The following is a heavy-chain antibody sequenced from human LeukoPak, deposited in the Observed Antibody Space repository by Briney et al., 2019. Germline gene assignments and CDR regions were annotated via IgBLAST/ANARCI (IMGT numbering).Heavy chain of an antibody. V-gene: IGHV1-8*01. CDR3: ARRNKDDDNFRLVDY. CDR1: GYTFTSYD. CDR2: MNPNSAST. Sequence: ASVNVSCKSSGYTFTSYDINWVRPATGQGLEGVGWMNPNSASTGYAQKFQGRVTMTRNTSISTAYMELSSLTSEDTAAYYCARRNKDDDNFRLVDYWGQGTLVTVSS. D-gene: IGHD5-24*01. J-gene: IGHJ4*02.